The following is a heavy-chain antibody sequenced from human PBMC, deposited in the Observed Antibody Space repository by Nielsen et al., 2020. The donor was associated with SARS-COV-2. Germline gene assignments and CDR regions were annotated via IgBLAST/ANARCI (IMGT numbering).Heavy chain of an antibody. J-gene: IGHJ5*02. CDR1: GFTFSSYA. CDR3: ARDGGNWFDP. CDR2: ISYDGSNK. V-gene: IGHV3-30-3*01. Sequence: GGSLRLSCAASGFTFSSYAMHWVRQAPGKGLEWVAVISYDGSNKYYVDSVKGRFTISRDNSKNTLYLQMNSLRAEDTAVYYCARDGGNWFDPWGQGTLVTVSS. D-gene: IGHD3-16*01.